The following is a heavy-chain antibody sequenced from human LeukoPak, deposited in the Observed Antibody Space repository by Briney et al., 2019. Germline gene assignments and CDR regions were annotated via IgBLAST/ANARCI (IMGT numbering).Heavy chain of an antibody. CDR1: GFTFSNYA. J-gene: IGHJ4*02. CDR3: ASHLYGGW. Sequence: GRSLRLSCAASGFTFSNYAMHWVRQAPGKGLEWVAVISYDGSNKYYADSVKGRFTISRDNAKNSLYLQMNSLRAEDTAVYYCASHLYGGWWGQGTLVTVSS. CDR2: ISYDGSNK. D-gene: IGHD5-12*01. V-gene: IGHV3-30-3*01.